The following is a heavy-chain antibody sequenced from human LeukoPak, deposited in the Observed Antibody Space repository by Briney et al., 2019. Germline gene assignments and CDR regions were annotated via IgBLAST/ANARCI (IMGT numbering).Heavy chain of an antibody. D-gene: IGHD2-21*02. Sequence: NPSETLSLTCTVSNGSINSHFWTWVRQPPGKGLEWIGYIHNSGRTNYNPSLKSRVSMSLDTSKNQFSLKLTSVTAADTAIFYCARLQPLLDQLLFFAFDSWGQGTLVSVSS. CDR1: NGSINSHF. J-gene: IGHJ4*02. V-gene: IGHV4-59*11. CDR3: ARLQPLLDQLLFFAFDS. CDR2: IHNSGRT.